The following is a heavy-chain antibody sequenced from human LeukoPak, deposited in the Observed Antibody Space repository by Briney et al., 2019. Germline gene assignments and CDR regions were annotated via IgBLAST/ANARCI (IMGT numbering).Heavy chain of an antibody. D-gene: IGHD5-24*01. CDR2: ISTSSSTI. CDR1: GLTFSTYS. CDR3: ARAPGKMATTYFDY. Sequence: PGGSLRLSCAASGLTFSTYSMNWVRQAPGKGLEWVSYISTSSSTIYYADSVRGRFTISRDNAKNSLYLQMNNLRAEDTAVYYCARAPGKMATTYFDYWGQGTLVTVSS. J-gene: IGHJ4*02. V-gene: IGHV3-48*01.